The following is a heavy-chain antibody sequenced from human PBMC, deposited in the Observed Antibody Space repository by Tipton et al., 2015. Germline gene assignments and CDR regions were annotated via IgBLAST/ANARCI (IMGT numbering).Heavy chain of an antibody. Sequence: SLRLSCAASGFIFDDYAMHWVRQVPGKGLEWVSSISWNSGTTYYADSVKGRFTISRDNAKNSLYLQMNSLRVEDTAVYYCARDGSYYGVYFDYWGQGTLVTVSS. CDR3: ARDGSYYGVYFDY. J-gene: IGHJ4*02. V-gene: IGHV3-9*01. CDR1: GFIFDDYA. CDR2: ISWNSGTT. D-gene: IGHD1-26*01.